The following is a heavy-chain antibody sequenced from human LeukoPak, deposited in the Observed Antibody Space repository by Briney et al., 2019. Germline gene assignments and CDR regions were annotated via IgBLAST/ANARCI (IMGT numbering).Heavy chain of an antibody. CDR1: GFTFSDYY. V-gene: IGHV3-11*01. Sequence: GGSLRLSCAASGFTFSDYYMSWIRQAPGKGLEWVSYISSSGSTIYYADSVKGRFTISRDNAKNSLYLQMNSLRAEDTAVYYCARDLGDLDPEWELPYYFDYWGQGTLVTVSS. CDR3: ARDLGDLDPEWELPYYFDY. J-gene: IGHJ4*02. CDR2: ISSSGSTI. D-gene: IGHD1-26*01.